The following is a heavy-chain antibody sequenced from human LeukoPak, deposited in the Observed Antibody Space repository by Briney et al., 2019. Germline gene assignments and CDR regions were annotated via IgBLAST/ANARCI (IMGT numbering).Heavy chain of an antibody. CDR2: TYCNDDK. CDR1: GFSLSTTGVG. V-gene: IGHV2-5*01. Sequence: SGPTLVNPTQTLTLTCTFSGFSLSTTGVGVGWIAQPPETALEWLALTYCNDDKRYSPSLQSRLTITKDTSKNQVVLTMTNMDPVHTATYYCAHANLVGSGVMGYYYMDVWGKGDTVTVSS. D-gene: IGHD3-10*01. J-gene: IGHJ6*03. CDR3: AHANLVGSGVMGYYYMDV.